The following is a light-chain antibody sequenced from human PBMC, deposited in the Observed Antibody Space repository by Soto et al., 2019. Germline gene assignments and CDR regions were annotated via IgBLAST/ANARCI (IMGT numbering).Light chain of an antibody. V-gene: IGKV3D-20*01. CDR1: QSVSSSY. CDR2: DAS. J-gene: IGKJ5*01. CDR3: QQYGSSPPIT. Sequence: DIVLTQSPATLSLSPGERATLSCGASQSVSSSYLAWYQQKPRLAPRLLIYDASSRATGLPDRFSGSGSGTDFSLTISRLEPEDFAVYYCQQYGSSPPITFGQGTRLEIK.